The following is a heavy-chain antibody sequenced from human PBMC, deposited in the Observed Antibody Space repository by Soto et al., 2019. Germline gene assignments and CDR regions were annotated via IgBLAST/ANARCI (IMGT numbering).Heavy chain of an antibody. V-gene: IGHV4-59*01. CDR1: GGSISSYY. CDR3: ARGYDFWGYYYYGMDV. CDR2: IYYSGST. J-gene: IGHJ6*02. Sequence: SETLSLTCTVSGGSISSYYLSWIRQPPGKGLEWIGYIYYSGSTNYNPSLKSRVTISVDTSKNQFSLKLSSVTAADTAVYYCARGYDFWGYYYYGMDVWGQGTTVTVS. D-gene: IGHD3-3*01.